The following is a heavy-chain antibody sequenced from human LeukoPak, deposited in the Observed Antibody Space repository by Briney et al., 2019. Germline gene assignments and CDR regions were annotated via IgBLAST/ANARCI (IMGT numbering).Heavy chain of an antibody. CDR3: AKDRASIMGPTTFDY. D-gene: IGHD1-26*01. CDR2: ISGSGGST. J-gene: IGHJ4*02. CDR1: GFTFSSYA. Sequence: GSLRLSCAASGFTFSSYAMSWVRQAPGKGLEWVSGISGSGGSTSYADSVKGRFTISRDNSKNTLDLQMNSLRAEDTAIYYCAKDRASIMGPTTFDYWGQGTLVTVSS. V-gene: IGHV3-23*01.